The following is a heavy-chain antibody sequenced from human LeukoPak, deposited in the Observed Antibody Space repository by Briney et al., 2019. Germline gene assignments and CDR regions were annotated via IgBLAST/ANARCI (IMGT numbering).Heavy chain of an antibody. CDR1: GYTFTCYY. J-gene: IGHJ4*02. CDR2: INPNSGGT. V-gene: IGHV1-2*02. Sequence: ASVKVSCKASGYTFTCYYMHWVRQAPGQGLEWMGWINPNSGGTNYAQKFQGRVTMTRDTSISTAYMELSRLRSDDTAVYYCARAYSSGWYQSGVYFDYWGQGTLVTVSS. D-gene: IGHD6-19*01. CDR3: ARAYSSGWYQSGVYFDY.